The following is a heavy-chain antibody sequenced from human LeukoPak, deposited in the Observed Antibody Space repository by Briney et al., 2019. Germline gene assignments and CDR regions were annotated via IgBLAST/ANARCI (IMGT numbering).Heavy chain of an antibody. Sequence: PGGSLRLSCAASGFTFSSYWMSWVRQAPGKGLEWVSGISRTSGDIIYADSVKGRFTISRDNAKNSLYLQMSSLRPEDTAFYYCAKRDYGDNRHFDSWGQGTLVTVSS. D-gene: IGHD4-17*01. V-gene: IGHV3-9*01. CDR1: GFTFSSYW. J-gene: IGHJ4*02. CDR2: ISRTSGDI. CDR3: AKRDYGDNRHFDS.